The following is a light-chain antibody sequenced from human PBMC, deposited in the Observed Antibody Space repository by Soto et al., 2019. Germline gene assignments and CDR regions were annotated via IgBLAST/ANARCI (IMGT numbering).Light chain of an antibody. Sequence: DIQLTQSPSFLSASVGDRVTITCRASQGISSYLAWYQQRPGKAPKLLMYGASTLQSGVPSRFSGSASGTTFTLTIHRLQPEDFATYYCQQLNNFPRTFGQGTKVE. CDR3: QQLNNFPRT. CDR2: GAS. J-gene: IGKJ1*01. V-gene: IGKV1-9*01. CDR1: QGISSY.